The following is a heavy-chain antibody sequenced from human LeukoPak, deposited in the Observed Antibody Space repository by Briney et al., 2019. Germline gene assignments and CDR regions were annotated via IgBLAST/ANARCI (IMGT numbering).Heavy chain of an antibody. CDR3: VRGPYGSGISNWFDP. CDR2: IYYSGDT. Sequence: PSETLSLTCTVSGGSINSNSYYWGWIRQPPGKGLEWIGSIYYSGDTNYNPSLQSRVTVSVDTSKNQFSLRLTSVGAADTAVYYCVRGPYGSGISNWFDPWGQGTQVIVSS. V-gene: IGHV4-39*07. D-gene: IGHD3-10*01. J-gene: IGHJ5*02. CDR1: GGSINSNSYY.